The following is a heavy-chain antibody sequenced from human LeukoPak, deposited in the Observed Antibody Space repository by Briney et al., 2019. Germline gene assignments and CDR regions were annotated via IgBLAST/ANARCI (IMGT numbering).Heavy chain of an antibody. J-gene: IGHJ6*02. D-gene: IGHD5-18*01. CDR2: ISSSSSYI. Sequence: TTGGSLRLSCAASGFTFSSYSMNWVRQAPGKGLEWVSSISSSSSYIYYADSVKGRFTISRDNAKNSLYLQMNSLRAEDTAVYYCARDGGDTAMVTSYYYGMDVWGQGTTVTVSS. CDR1: GFTFSSYS. CDR3: ARDGGDTAMVTSYYYGMDV. V-gene: IGHV3-21*01.